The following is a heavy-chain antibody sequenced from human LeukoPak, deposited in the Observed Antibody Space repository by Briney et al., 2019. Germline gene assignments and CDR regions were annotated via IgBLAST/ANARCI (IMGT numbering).Heavy chain of an antibody. V-gene: IGHV5-51*01. J-gene: IGHJ5*02. CDR2: IYPGDSDT. D-gene: IGHD2-2*01. CDR3: ARRVEVVVPAAIDWFDP. Sequence: GESLKISCKGSGYSFTSYWIGWVRQMPGKGLEWMGIIYPGDSDTRYSPSFQGQVTISADKPISPAYLQWSSLKASDTAMYYCARRVEVVVPAAIDWFDPWGQGTLVTVSS. CDR1: GYSFTSYW.